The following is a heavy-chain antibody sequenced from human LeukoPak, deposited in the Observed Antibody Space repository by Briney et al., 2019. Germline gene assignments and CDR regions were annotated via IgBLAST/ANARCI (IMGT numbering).Heavy chain of an antibody. J-gene: IGHJ4*02. V-gene: IGHV1-69*13. D-gene: IGHD1-20*01. CDR2: IIPIFGTA. CDR1: GGTFSSYA. CDR3: ARAYNWNDRFDY. Sequence: GASVKVSCKASGGTFSSYAISWVRQAPGQGLEWMGEIIPIFGTANYAQKFQGRVTITADESTSTAYMELSSLRSEDTAVYYCARAYNWNDRFDYWGQGTLVTVSS.